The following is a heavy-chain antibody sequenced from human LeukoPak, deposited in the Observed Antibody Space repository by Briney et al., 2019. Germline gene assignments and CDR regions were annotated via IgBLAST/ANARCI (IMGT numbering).Heavy chain of an antibody. J-gene: IGHJ3*02. Sequence: SGGSLRLSCAASGFTFDDYAMHWVRQAPGKGLEWVSGISWNSGSIGYADSVKGRFTISRDNAKNSLYLQMNSLRAEDTALYYCAKEMTTVTTPPLAAFDIWGQGTMVTVSS. CDR1: GFTFDDYA. V-gene: IGHV3-9*01. CDR2: ISWNSGSI. CDR3: AKEMTTVTTPPLAAFDI. D-gene: IGHD4-17*01.